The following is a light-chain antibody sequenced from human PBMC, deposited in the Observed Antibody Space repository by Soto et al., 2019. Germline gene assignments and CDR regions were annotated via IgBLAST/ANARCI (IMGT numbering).Light chain of an antibody. J-gene: IGLJ1*01. CDR3: AAWDDSLNGLYV. Sequence: VLTQPPSSSGTPWQRVTISCSGSSSNIGSNTVNWYQQLPGTAPKLLIYSNNQRPSGVPDRFSGSKSGTSASLAISGLQSEDEADYYCAAWDDSLNGLYVFGTGTKVTVL. CDR2: SNN. V-gene: IGLV1-44*01. CDR1: SSNIGSNT.